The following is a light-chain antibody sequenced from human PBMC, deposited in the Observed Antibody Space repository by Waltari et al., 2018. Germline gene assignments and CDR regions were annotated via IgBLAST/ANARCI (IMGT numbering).Light chain of an antibody. Sequence: DIVMTQSPDSLAVSLGERATINCKSSQRLLYRTNNKNFLAWDPQKPGQPPKLLIYWASIRDSGVPDRFSGSGSGTDFTLTITSLQAEDVAVYYCQQYYSIPPWTFGQGTKVEVK. J-gene: IGKJ1*01. CDR2: WAS. V-gene: IGKV4-1*01. CDR1: QRLLYRTNNKNF. CDR3: QQYYSIPPWT.